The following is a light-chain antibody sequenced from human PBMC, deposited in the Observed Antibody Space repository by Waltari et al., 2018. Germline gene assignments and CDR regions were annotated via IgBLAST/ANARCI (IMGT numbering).Light chain of an antibody. CDR1: QTINNNF. Sequence: IVLTQSPDTLSLSPGQRATLSCRASQTINNNFLVWYQQKPGQAPRLIIHGASNRATGFPDRFSGSGSGTDFTLTISSLEPEDFAVYYCQQYDGSVLTFGGGTKVE. V-gene: IGKV3-20*01. J-gene: IGKJ4*01. CDR3: QQYDGSVLT. CDR2: GAS.